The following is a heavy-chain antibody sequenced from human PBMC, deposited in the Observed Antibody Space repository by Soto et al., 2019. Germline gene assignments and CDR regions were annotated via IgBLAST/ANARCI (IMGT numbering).Heavy chain of an antibody. CDR2: ISANNGVT. CDR3: ARSVPWFDP. J-gene: IGHJ5*02. CDR1: GYSFSSYT. V-gene: IGHV1-18*01. Sequence: QVQLVQSGAEGKKPGASVKVSCKASGYSFSSYTINWVRQAPGQGLEWMGWISANNGVTDFGQKFQDRLTLTTDTSTSTAYMELRRLTSDDTAIYYCARSVPWFDPWGQGTLVTVSS.